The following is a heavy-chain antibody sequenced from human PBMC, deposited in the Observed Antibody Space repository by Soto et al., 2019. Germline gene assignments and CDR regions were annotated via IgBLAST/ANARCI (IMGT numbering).Heavy chain of an antibody. V-gene: IGHV1-18*01. CDR2: ISAYNGNT. Sequence: ASVKVSCKASGYTFTCYGISWVRQAPGQGLEWMGWISAYNGNTNYAQKLQGRVTMTTDTSTSTAYMELRSLRSDDTAVYYCARDTVVLMVYADPDFNYYFAYWGQGTLVTVSS. CDR1: GYTFTCYG. CDR3: ARDTVVLMVYADPDFNYYFAY. J-gene: IGHJ4*02. D-gene: IGHD2-8*01.